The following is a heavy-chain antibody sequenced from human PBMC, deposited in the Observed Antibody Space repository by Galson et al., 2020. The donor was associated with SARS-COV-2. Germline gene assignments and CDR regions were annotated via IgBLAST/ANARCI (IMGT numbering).Heavy chain of an antibody. Sequence: GGSLRLSCAASGFTFSSYWMHWVRQAPGKGLVWVSRINSDGSSTSYADSVKGRFTISRGNAKNTLYLQMNSLRAEDTAMYYCAKEYYYDSSGPLDAFDIWGQGTMVTVSS. CDR3: AKEYYYDSSGPLDAFDI. J-gene: IGHJ3*02. CDR1: GFTFSSYW. D-gene: IGHD3-22*01. CDR2: INSDGSST. V-gene: IGHV3-74*01.